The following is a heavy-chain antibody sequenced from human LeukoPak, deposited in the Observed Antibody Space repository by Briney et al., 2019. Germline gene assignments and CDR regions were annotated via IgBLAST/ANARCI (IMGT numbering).Heavy chain of an antibody. J-gene: IGHJ4*02. CDR2: IYHSGST. CDR1: GGSISSSNW. V-gene: IGHV4-4*02. D-gene: IGHD6-19*01. CDR3: ARVVLAVAGYYFDY. Sequence: PSETLSLTCAVSGGSISSSNWWSWVRQPPGKGLEWIGEIYHSGSTNYNPSLKSRVTISVDKSKNQFSLKLSSVTAADTAVYYCARVVLAVAGYYFDYWGQGTLVTVSS.